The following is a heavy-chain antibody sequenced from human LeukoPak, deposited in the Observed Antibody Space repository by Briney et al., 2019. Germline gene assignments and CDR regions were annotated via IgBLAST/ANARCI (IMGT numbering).Heavy chain of an antibody. Sequence: PGGSLRLSCAASGFTLTHYSMNWVRQAPGKGLEWISYISSRSSSILYADSVKGRFTISRDNAKNSLYLQMSSLRDDDTAVYFCTRGGDCSGSTCYPGVIDSWGQGALVIVSS. V-gene: IGHV3-48*02. CDR2: ISSRSSSI. CDR1: GFTLTHYS. D-gene: IGHD2-15*01. J-gene: IGHJ4*02. CDR3: TRGGDCSGSTCYPGVIDS.